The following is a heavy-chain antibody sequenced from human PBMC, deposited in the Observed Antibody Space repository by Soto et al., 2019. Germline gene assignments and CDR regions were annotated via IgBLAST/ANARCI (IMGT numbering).Heavy chain of an antibody. J-gene: IGHJ4*02. D-gene: IGHD2-8*02. Sequence: GSLRLSCAASGFTFNAYWMHWVRQAPGKGLMWVSRIKSDGSSTSYADSVTGRFTISRDNAKNTLHLQMNSLRADDTAVYYCVRELVRSTALDFWGQGTLVTVSS. CDR1: GFTFNAYW. CDR3: VRELVRSTALDF. V-gene: IGHV3-74*01. CDR2: IKSDGSST.